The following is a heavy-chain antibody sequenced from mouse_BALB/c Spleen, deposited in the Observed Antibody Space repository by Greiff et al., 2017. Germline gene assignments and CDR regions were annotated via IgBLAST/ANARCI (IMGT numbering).Heavy chain of an antibody. CDR1: GYSITSGYY. J-gene: IGHJ3*01. CDR3: ARDRATMITTAY. D-gene: IGHD2-4*01. V-gene: IGHV3-6*02. CDR2: ISYDGSN. Sequence: EVQLQESGPGLVKPSQSLSLTCSVTGYSITSGYYWNWIRQFPGNKLEWMGYISYDGSNNYNPSLKNRISITRDTSKNQFFLKLNSVTTEDTATYYCARDRATMITTAYWGQGTLVTVSA.